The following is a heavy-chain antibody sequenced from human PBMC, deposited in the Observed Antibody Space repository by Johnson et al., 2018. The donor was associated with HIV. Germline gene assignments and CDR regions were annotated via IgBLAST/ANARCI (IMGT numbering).Heavy chain of an antibody. J-gene: IGHJ3*02. V-gene: IGHV3-20*04. CDR2: INWNGGSI. Sequence: VQLVESGGGVVRPGGSLRLSCAASGFTFDDYGMSWVRQAPGKGLEWVSGINWNGGSIGYADSVKGRFTISRDNVKNSLYLQMNSLRAEDTALYYCARVTVFGVTKVDALDIWGQGTMVTVSS. CDR3: ARVTVFGVTKVDALDI. CDR1: GFTFDDYG. D-gene: IGHD3-3*01.